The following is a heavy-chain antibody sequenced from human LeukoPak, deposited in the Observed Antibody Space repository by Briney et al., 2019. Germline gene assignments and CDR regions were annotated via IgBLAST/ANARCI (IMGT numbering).Heavy chain of an antibody. CDR3: ARDHLLRRGGPFGP. V-gene: IGHV6-1*01. D-gene: IGHD3-10*01. J-gene: IGHJ5*02. CDR2: TYYRSKWYN. Sequence: SQTLSLTCAISGDSVSSNSAAWNWIRQSPSRGLEWLGRTYYRSKWYNDYAVSVKSRITINPDTSKSQFSLRLNSVTPEDTAVYYCARDHLLRRGGPFGPWGQGTLVTVSS. CDR1: GDSVSSNSAA.